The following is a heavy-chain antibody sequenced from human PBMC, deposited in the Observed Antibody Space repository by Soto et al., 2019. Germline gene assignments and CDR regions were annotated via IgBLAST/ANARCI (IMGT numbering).Heavy chain of an antibody. CDR1: GGSISSSSYY. V-gene: IGHV4-39*07. CDR3: ARASYDSSGYEPHFGVQAFDY. CDR2: IYYSGST. J-gene: IGHJ4*02. D-gene: IGHD3-22*01. Sequence: PSETLSLTCTVSGGSISSSSYYWGWIRQPPGKGLEWIGRIYYSGSTYYNPSLKSRVTISVDTSKNQFSMPLSSVTAADTAVYYCARASYDSSGYEPHFGVQAFDYWGQGTPVTVSS.